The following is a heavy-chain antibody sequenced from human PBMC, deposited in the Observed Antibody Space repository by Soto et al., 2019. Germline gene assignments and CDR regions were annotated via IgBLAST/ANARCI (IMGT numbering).Heavy chain of an antibody. Sequence: PSETLSLTCTVSGGSINSGGYSWTWIRQPPGKGLEWIGFIYHTGTTYYNPSLKSRVTISVDRSKNQFSLKLNSVTAADTAVYYCASPGYSSGWAFDSWGQGTLVTVSS. CDR2: IYHTGTT. D-gene: IGHD6-19*01. CDR3: ASPGYSSGWAFDS. CDR1: GGSINSGGYS. V-gene: IGHV4-30-2*01. J-gene: IGHJ4*02.